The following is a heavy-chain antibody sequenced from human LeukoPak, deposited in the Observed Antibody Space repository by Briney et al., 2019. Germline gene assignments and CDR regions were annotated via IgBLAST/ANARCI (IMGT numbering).Heavy chain of an antibody. V-gene: IGHV3-21*01. CDR1: GFPFSSYS. CDR2: ISSSGDYI. Sequence: PGGSLRLSCAASGFPFSSYSMNWVRQAPGKGLEWVSSISSSGDYISYADSVTGRFTISRDNAKDSLYLQMNSLRAEDTAVYYCARGMGYDSSGYYYRDFDYWGQGTLVTVSS. J-gene: IGHJ4*02. D-gene: IGHD3-22*01. CDR3: ARGMGYDSSGYYYRDFDY.